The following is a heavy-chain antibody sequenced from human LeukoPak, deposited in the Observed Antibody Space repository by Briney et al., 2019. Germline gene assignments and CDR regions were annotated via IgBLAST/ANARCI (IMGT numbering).Heavy chain of an antibody. CDR3: ARDSGYYGSGGYHYYYYYMDV. CDR1: GFTFSSYW. Sequence: GGSLRLSCAASGFTFSSYWMSWVRQAPGKGLEWVANIKQDGSEKYYVDSVKGRFTISRDNAKNSLYLQMNSLRAEDTAVYYCARDSGYYGSGGYHYYYYYMDVWGKGTTVTISS. J-gene: IGHJ6*03. D-gene: IGHD3-10*01. V-gene: IGHV3-7*01. CDR2: IKQDGSEK.